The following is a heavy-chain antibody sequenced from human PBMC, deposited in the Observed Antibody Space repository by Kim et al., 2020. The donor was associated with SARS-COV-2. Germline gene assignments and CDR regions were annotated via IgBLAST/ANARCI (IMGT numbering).Heavy chain of an antibody. CDR2: IWYDGSNK. V-gene: IGHV3-33*01. Sequence: GGSLRLSCAASGFTFRNFGMHWVRQAPGKGLEWVAVIWYDGSNKYYGDSVKGRFTISRDNSKNTLYLQMNSLRVEDTAVYYCARMGKQLAFDSWGQGTLVIVSS. CDR1: GFTFRNFG. CDR3: ARMGKQLAFDS. J-gene: IGHJ4*02. D-gene: IGHD6-6*01.